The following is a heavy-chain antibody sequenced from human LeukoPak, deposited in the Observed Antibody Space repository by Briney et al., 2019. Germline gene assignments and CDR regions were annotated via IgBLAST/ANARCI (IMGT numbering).Heavy chain of an antibody. CDR3: AKGRGYCTGGSCYSDY. Sequence: PGGSLRLSCTASGFTFSNYAMSWVRQAPGKGLDGVSTISGSDGSTYYADSVKGRFTISRENSKNTLYLQMNSLRVEDTAIYYCAKGRGYCTGGSCYSDYWGQGTLVTVSS. D-gene: IGHD2-15*01. J-gene: IGHJ4*02. CDR1: GFTFSNYA. V-gene: IGHV3-23*01. CDR2: ISGSDGST.